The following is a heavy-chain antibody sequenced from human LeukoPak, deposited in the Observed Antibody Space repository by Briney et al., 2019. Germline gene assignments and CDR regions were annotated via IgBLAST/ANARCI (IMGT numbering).Heavy chain of an antibody. CDR3: ARDRYCSSTSCRYYYYYYGMDV. V-gene: IGHV4-34*01. J-gene: IGHJ6*02. CDR2: INHSGST. CDR1: GGSFSGYY. Sequence: PSETLSLTCAVYGGSFSGYYWSWIRQPPGKGLEWIGEINHSGSTNYNPSLKSRVTISVDTSKNQFSLKLSSVTAADTAVYYCARDRYCSSTSCRYYYYYYGMDVWGQGTTVTVSS. D-gene: IGHD2-2*01.